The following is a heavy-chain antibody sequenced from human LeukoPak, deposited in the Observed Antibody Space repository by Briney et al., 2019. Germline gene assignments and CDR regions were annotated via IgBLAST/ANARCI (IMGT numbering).Heavy chain of an antibody. CDR3: ARGVQLLWFVKYYFDY. Sequence: PGGSLRLSCAASGFTFSSHAMHWVRQAPGKGLEYVSAISSNGGSTYYANSVKGRFTISRDNSKNTLYLQMGSLRAEDTAVYYCARGVQLLWFVKYYFDYWGQGTLVTVSS. V-gene: IGHV3-64*01. CDR2: ISSNGGST. CDR1: GFTFSSHA. J-gene: IGHJ4*02. D-gene: IGHD3-10*01.